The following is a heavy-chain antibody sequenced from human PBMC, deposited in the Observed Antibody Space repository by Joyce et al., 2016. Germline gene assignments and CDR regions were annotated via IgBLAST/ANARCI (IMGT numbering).Heavy chain of an antibody. CDR1: GGTFSSYA. D-gene: IGHD3-22*01. CDR2: IIPIFGTA. J-gene: IGHJ6*03. Sequence: QVQLVQSGAEVKKPGSSVKVSCKASGGTFSSYALSWVRQAPGQGREWMGGIIPIFGTANYAQKFQGRVTITADESTSTAYMELSSLRSEDTAVYYCASYDSSGYYSYYYYMDVWGNGTTVTVSS. V-gene: IGHV1-69*01. CDR3: ASYDSSGYYSYYYYMDV.